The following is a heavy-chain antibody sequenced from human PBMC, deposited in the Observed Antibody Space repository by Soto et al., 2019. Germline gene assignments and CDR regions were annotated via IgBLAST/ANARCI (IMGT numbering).Heavy chain of an antibody. Sequence: GESLKISCKGSGYSFTSYWISWVRQMPGKGLEWMGRIDPSDSYTNYSPSFQGHVTISADKSISTAYLQWSSLKASDTAMYYCASPAYWAYGMDVWGQGTTVTVSS. CDR3: ASPAYWAYGMDV. J-gene: IGHJ6*02. CDR1: GYSFTSYW. CDR2: IDPSDSYT. V-gene: IGHV5-10-1*01. D-gene: IGHD2-8*02.